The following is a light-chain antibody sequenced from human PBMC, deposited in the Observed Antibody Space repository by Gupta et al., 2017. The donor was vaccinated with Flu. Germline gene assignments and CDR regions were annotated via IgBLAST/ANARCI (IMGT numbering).Light chain of an antibody. V-gene: IGKV1-39*01. J-gene: IGKJ2*01. Sequence: VTVTCRAIQSIGSYFNWFQTKIGIAPNLLIYVATCVQPGVASIFRGSVSGSAGPVFTLFISRLQPDSLTIYYYQQNYTTPQTFGQGTKLEIK. CDR1: QSIGSY. CDR3: QQNYTTPQT. CDR2: VAT.